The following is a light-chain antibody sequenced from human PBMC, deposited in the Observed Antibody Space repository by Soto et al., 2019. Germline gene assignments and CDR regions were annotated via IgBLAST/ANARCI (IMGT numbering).Light chain of an antibody. CDR2: AAS. CDR1: QGIRNN. V-gene: IGKV1-6*01. J-gene: IGKJ1*01. Sequence: AIQMTQSPSSLSASVGDRVTITCRASQGIRNNLHWYQQKPGKAPNLLIYAASSFQSGVPSRFGASGSGTDFTLTISSLQPEDFATYYCLQDYNYPLTFGQGTQVEIK. CDR3: LQDYNYPLT.